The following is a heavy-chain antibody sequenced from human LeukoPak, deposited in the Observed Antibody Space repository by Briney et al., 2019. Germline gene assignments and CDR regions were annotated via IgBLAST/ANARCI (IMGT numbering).Heavy chain of an antibody. CDR1: GYSISSSNW. Sequence: SDTLSLTCAVSGYSISSSNWWVWIRQPPGKGLEWIGYIYYSGRTYYNPSLESRVTMSVDTSKNQFSLKLSSVTALDTAVYYCARKRDGYSPFDNWGQGTLVTVSS. J-gene: IGHJ4*02. CDR3: ARKRDGYSPFDN. CDR2: IYYSGRT. D-gene: IGHD5-24*01. V-gene: IGHV4-28*01.